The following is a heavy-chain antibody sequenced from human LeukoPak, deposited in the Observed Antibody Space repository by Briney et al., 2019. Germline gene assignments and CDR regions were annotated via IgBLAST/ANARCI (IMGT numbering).Heavy chain of an antibody. J-gene: IGHJ4*02. CDR2: INPNSGGT. CDR1: GYTFTGYY. D-gene: IGHD1-26*01. Sequence: ASVKVSCKASGYTFTGYYMHWVRQAPGQGLEWMGRINPNSGGTNYAQKLQGRVTMTRDTSISTAYMELSRLRSDDTAVYYCARGGYSGSYSGFDYWGQGTLVTVSS. V-gene: IGHV1-2*06. CDR3: ARGGYSGSYSGFDY.